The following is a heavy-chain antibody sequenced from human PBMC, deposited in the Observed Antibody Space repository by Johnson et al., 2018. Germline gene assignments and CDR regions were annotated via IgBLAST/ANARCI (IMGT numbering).Heavy chain of an antibody. V-gene: IGHV3-64*01. D-gene: IGHD3-16*01. CDR2: ISSNGGST. J-gene: IGHJ6*04. Sequence: VQLVESGGGLVQPGGSLRLSCAASGFTFSSYAMHWVRQAPGKGLEYVSAISSNGGSTYYANSVKGRFTISRDNSKNRLYLQMGSLRAEDMAVYYCEREGETGLDVWGKWTTVTVSS. CDR3: EREGETGLDV. CDR1: GFTFSSYA.